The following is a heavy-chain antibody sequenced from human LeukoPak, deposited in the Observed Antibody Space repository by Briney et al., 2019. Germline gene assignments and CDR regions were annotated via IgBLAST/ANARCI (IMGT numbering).Heavy chain of an antibody. Sequence: PSETPSLTCGVSGGSISTTNWWSWVRQSPGQGLEWIGEISLSGLTNYSPSLSGRVTMSLDKPKNQLSLNLSSVTAADTAVYYCSRENGAFSPFGFWGQGTLVTVPS. J-gene: IGHJ4*02. CDR3: SRENGAFSPFGF. CDR1: GGSISTTNW. D-gene: IGHD2-8*01. V-gene: IGHV4-4*02. CDR2: ISLSGLT.